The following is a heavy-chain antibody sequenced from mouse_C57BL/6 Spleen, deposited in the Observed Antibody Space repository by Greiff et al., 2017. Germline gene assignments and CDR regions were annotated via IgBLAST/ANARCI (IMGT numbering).Heavy chain of an antibody. D-gene: IGHD1-1*01. Sequence: QVQLQQSGPELVKPGASVKISCKASGYAFSSSWMNWVKQRPGKGLEWIGRIYPGDGDTNYNGKFKGKATLTADKSSSTAYMQLRSLTSEDSAVYFCAANLLLRYWGQGTTLTVSS. CDR3: AANLLLRY. J-gene: IGHJ2*01. V-gene: IGHV1-82*01. CDR1: GYAFSSSW. CDR2: IYPGDGDT.